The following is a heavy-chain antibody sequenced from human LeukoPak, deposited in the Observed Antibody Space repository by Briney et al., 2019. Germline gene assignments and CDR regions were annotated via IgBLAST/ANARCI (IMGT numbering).Heavy chain of an antibody. D-gene: IGHD1-1*01. J-gene: IGHJ4*02. CDR3: ARWGGTRQYYFDY. CDR2: TRFDGSIK. CDR1: GFIFSDYG. Sequence: PGGSLRLSCAVSGFIFSDYGFHWVRQPPGKGLEWVAVTRFDGSIKQYADSVKGRFTISRDDSKNTLYLQMNSLKSEDTAVYYCARWGGTRQYYFDYWGRGTLVTVSS. V-gene: IGHV3-33*01.